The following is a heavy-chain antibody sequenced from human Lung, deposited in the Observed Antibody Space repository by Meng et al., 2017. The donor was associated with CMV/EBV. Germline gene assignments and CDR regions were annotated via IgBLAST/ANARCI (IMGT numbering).Heavy chain of an antibody. CDR3: ARTQWHVGYFDN. CDR1: LGSISSGSYY. D-gene: IGHD6-19*01. CDR2: IHYTGST. J-gene: IGHJ4*02. Sequence: SETLSLXXTLSLGSISSGSYYWGWLRQPPGKGLEWIGSIHYTGSTNYNPSLKTRVSISEDTSKNEFSLTLTSVTAADTAVYYCARTQWHVGYFDNWGQGPLVTVSS. V-gene: IGHV4-39*07.